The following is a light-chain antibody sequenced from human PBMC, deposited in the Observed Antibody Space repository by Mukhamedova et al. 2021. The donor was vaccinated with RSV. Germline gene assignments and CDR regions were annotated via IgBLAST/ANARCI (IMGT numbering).Light chain of an antibody. CDR3: QQYYSTPQT. Sequence: NNKNYLAWYQQKPGQPPKLLIYWASTRESGVPDRLSGSGSGTDFTLTISSLQAEDVAVYYCQQYYSTPQTFGQGTKVEIK. J-gene: IGKJ1*01. V-gene: IGKV4-1*01. CDR2: WAS. CDR1: NNKNY.